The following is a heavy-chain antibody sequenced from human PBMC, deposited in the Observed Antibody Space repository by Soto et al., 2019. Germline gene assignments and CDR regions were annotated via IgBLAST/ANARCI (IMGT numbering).Heavy chain of an antibody. V-gene: IGHV5-10-1*01. CDR1: GYSFTSYW. J-gene: IGHJ1*01. CDR2: IDPSASYT. Sequence: GESLKISCNRSGYSFTSYWISWVRQMPGKGLEWMGRIDPSASYTNYRPSFQGHVTISADKSISTAYLQWSSLKASDTAMYYCARFRYSSGYTEYFQHWGQGTLVTVSS. CDR3: ARFRYSSGYTEYFQH. D-gene: IGHD3-22*01.